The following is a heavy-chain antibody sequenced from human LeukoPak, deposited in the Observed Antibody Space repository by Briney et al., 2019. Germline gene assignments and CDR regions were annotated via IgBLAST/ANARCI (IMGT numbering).Heavy chain of an antibody. V-gene: IGHV3-15*04. J-gene: IGHJ4*02. CDR3: TTAPTKGWLPYFDF. CDR2: IDESGTT. D-gene: IGHD5-24*01. Sequence: GGSPRLSCAASGLTFSDAWMSWVRQAPGKGLEWVARIDESGTTNYAAPVKARFTVFRDDSKSTMYLQMNSLTTEDTAVYYCTTAPTKGWLPYFDFWGQGTPVTVSS. CDR1: GLTFSDAW.